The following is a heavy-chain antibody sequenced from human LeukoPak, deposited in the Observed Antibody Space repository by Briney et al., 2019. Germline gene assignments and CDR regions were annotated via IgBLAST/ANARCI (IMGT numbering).Heavy chain of an antibody. D-gene: IGHD6-19*01. Sequence: PSETLSLTCTVSGGSISSYYWYWIRQPPGKGLEWIGYIYSSGSTNYNPSLKSRVTLSVDTSKNQISLRLSSVTAADTAVYYCTRDGGVAVTPLDFDFWGQGTLVTVSS. CDR3: TRDGGVAVTPLDFDF. CDR1: GGSISSYY. V-gene: IGHV4-59*01. CDR2: IYSSGST. J-gene: IGHJ4*02.